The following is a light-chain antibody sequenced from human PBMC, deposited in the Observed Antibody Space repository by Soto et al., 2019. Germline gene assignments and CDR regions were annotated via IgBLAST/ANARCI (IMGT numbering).Light chain of an antibody. CDR3: QHSYTTPLT. V-gene: IGKV1-39*01. Sequence: DIQMTQSPSSLSASVGDRVTITCRASQTIRTSLNWYQCKPWKAPKLLIYAAASSSQSGVPSRFSGSGSGTEFTLNITSLQPEDFATYYCQHSYTTPLTFGGGTKVEI. CDR2: AAAS. CDR1: QTIRTS. J-gene: IGKJ4*01.